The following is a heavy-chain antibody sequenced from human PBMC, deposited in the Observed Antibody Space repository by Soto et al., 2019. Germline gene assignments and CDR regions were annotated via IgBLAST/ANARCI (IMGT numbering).Heavy chain of an antibody. V-gene: IGHV4-39*01. Sequence: QLQLQESGPGLVKPSETLSLTCTVSGGSISSSSYYWGWIRRPPGKGLEWIGSIYYSGSTYYNPSLKSRVTISVDTSKNRFSLKLSSVTAAETAVYYCARHETYYDFWSGSLDAFDIWGQGTMVTVSS. CDR2: IYYSGST. D-gene: IGHD3-3*01. CDR1: GGSISSSSYY. J-gene: IGHJ3*02. CDR3: ARHETYYDFWSGSLDAFDI.